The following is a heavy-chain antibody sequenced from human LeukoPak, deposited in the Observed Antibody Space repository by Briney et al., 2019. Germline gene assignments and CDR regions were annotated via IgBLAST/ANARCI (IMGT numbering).Heavy chain of an antibody. CDR1: GFTLSSYW. J-gene: IGHJ3*02. D-gene: IGHD6-13*01. V-gene: IGHV3-74*01. CDR2: INTDGSST. Sequence: GGSLRLSCAASGFTLSSYWMHWVRQAPGKGLVWVSRINTDGSSTSYADSVKGRFTISRDNAKNTLYLQMNSLRAEDTAVYYCASGKRGSNDAFDIWGQGTMVTVSS. CDR3: ASGKRGSNDAFDI.